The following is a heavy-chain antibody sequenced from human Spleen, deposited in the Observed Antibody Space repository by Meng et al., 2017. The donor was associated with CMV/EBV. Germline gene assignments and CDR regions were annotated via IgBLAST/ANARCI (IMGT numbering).Heavy chain of an antibody. V-gene: IGHV3-30*18. CDR3: AKGGGAAVPSTRYFDY. CDR2: ISYDGNYE. J-gene: IGHJ4*02. CDR1: GFTFSSYW. D-gene: IGHD2-21*01. Sequence: GGSLRLSCAGSGFTFSSYWLAWVRQAPGKGLEWVAVISYDGNYEYYPDSVRGRFTISRDNSKNTVYLQMNSLRVEDTAVYYCAKGGGAAVPSTRYFDYWGQGTLVTVSA.